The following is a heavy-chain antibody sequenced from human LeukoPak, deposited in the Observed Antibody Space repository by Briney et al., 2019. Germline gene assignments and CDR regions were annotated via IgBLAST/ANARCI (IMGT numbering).Heavy chain of an antibody. V-gene: IGHV3-23*05. CDR3: AKSALQLWPDY. Sequence: GGSLRLSCAASEFIFSDYAMGWVRQAPGKGLEWVSTIDKTTYPTFYADSVKGRFTISRDNSKNTLYLQMNSLRAEDTAVYYCAKSALQLWPDYWGQGTLVTVSS. D-gene: IGHD5-18*01. J-gene: IGHJ4*02. CDR1: EFIFSDYA. CDR2: IDKTTYPT.